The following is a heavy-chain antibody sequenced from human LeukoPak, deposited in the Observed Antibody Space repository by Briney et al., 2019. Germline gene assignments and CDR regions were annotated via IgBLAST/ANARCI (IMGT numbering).Heavy chain of an antibody. V-gene: IGHV4-34*01. CDR1: GGSFSGYY. J-gene: IGHJ4*02. CDR3: ARYEELGAGYYFDY. Sequence: SETLSLTCAVYGGSFSGYYWSWIRQPPGKGLEWIGEINHSGSTNYNPSLKSRVTISVDTSKNQFSLKLSSVTAADTAVYYCARYEELGAGYYFDYWGQGTLVTVSP. CDR2: INHSGST. D-gene: IGHD3-16*01.